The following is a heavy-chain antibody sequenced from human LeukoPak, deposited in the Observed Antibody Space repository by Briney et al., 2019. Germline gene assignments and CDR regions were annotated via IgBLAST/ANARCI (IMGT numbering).Heavy chain of an antibody. CDR1: GLSFSRSG. D-gene: IGHD2-8*01. V-gene: IGHV3-30*02. CDR2: IRHDGSNT. Sequence: PGGSLRLSCAASGLSFSRSGMHWVRQTPGKGLEWVAFIRHDGSNTYKVDSVKGRFTISRDKSKNTVSLQMNSLRPEDTAVYYCAKDKGVTSFDYWGQGTLVTVSS. CDR3: AKDKGVTSFDY. J-gene: IGHJ4*02.